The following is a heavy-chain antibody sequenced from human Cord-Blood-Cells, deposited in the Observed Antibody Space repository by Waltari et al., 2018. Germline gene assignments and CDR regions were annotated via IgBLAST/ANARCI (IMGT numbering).Heavy chain of an antibody. V-gene: IGHV3-48*01. CDR2: ISSISSTI. CDR3: ARFPSRRGGAFDI. Sequence: EVQLVESGGGLVQPGGSLRLSCAASGFTFSSYSMNWVRQAPGKGLDWVSYISSISSTIDYADSVKGRFTISRYNAKNALYLQMNSLRAEDRAVYYCARFPSRRGGAFDIWGQGTMVTVSS. D-gene: IGHD3-10*01. CDR1: GFTFSSYS. J-gene: IGHJ3*02.